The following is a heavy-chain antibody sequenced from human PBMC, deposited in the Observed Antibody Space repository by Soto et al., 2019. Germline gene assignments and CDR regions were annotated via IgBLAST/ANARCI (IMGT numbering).Heavy chain of an antibody. CDR1: GFTFSSYA. CDR3: AKDRGAGGRFSGIAVAGIPS. CDR2: ISGGGGNT. J-gene: IGHJ6*02. Sequence: PGGSLRLSCAASGFTFSSYAMSWVRQTPGKGLEWVSGISGGGGNTYYADSVTGRFTISRDNPRNTLYLQMNSLRAADTAIYYCAKDRGAGGRFSGIAVAGIPSWGQGTTVTVSS. V-gene: IGHV3-23*01. D-gene: IGHD6-19*01.